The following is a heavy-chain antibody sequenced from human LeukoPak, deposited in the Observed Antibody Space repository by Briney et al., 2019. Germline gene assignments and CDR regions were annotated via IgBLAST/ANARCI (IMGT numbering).Heavy chain of an antibody. J-gene: IGHJ6*02. CDR3: ARGGRDIVVVVAASYYYGMDV. V-gene: IGHV1-18*01. Sequence: GASVKVSCKASGYTFTSYGISWVRQAPGQGLEWMGWISAYNGNTNYAQKLQGRVTMTTDTSTSTAYMELSSLRSEDTAVYYCARGGRDIVVVVAASYYYGMDVWGQGTTVTVSS. D-gene: IGHD2-15*01. CDR2: ISAYNGNT. CDR1: GYTFTSYG.